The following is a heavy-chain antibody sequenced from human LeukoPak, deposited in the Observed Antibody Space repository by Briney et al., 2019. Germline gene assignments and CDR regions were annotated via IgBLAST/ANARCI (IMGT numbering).Heavy chain of an antibody. Sequence: GESLKISCKGSGYSFTSYWIGWVRQMPGKGLEWMGIIYPGDSDTRYSPSFQGQVTISADKSISTAYLQWSSLKASDTAMYYCARPSPEQWQSVYYFDYWCQLSLLTV. J-gene: IGHJ4*02. CDR3: ARPSPEQWQSVYYFDY. V-gene: IGHV5-51*01. CDR1: GYSFTSYW. CDR2: IYPGDSDT. D-gene: IGHD6-19*01.